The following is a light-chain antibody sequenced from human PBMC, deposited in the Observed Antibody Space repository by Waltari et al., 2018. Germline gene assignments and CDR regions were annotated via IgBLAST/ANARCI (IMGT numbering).Light chain of an antibody. V-gene: IGLV4-69*01. Sequence: QLVLTQSPSASASLGASVKLTCTLSSGHSPNHITRRKQRPEKGPRYLMNVNSDRSHNKGVGIPDRFSGSSSGAERYLTISSLQSGDEADYYCQTGGHGTWVFGGGTRLTVL. CDR3: QTGGHGTWV. CDR1: SGHSPNH. CDR2: VNSDRSH. J-gene: IGLJ3*02.